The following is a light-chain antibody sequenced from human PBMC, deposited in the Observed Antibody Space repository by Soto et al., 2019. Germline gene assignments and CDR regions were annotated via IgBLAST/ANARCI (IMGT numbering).Light chain of an antibody. CDR3: QQYSSYSPWT. J-gene: IGKJ1*01. V-gene: IGKV1-5*01. CDR2: DAS. CDR1: HSVKNY. Sequence: DIQMTQSPSTLSASVGDRVTITCRASHSVKNYLAWYQQKPGMAPKLLIYDASYLEGGVPSRFSGSGSGTEFTLTISSLLPDDFAIYYCQQYSSYSPWTFGQGTRVEIK.